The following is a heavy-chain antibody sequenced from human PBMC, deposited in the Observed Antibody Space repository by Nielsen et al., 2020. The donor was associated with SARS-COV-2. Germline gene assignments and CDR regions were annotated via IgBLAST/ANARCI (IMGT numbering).Heavy chain of an antibody. D-gene: IGHD3-10*01. J-gene: IGHJ6*02. CDR3: ARGSISMVRGVIQNYYYYYGMDV. V-gene: IGHV4-34*01. Sequence: WIRQAPGKGLEWIGEINHSGSTNYNPSLKSRVTISVDTSKNQFSLKLSSVTAADTAVYYCARGSISMVRGVIQNYYYYYGMDVWGQGTTVTVSS. CDR2: INHSGST.